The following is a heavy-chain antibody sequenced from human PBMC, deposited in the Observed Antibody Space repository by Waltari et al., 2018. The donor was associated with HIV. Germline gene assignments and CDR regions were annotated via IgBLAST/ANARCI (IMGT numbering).Heavy chain of an antibody. Sequence: EVQLVESGGGLVKPGGSLRLSCAASGFTFSNAGMTWVRQAPGKGLEWVGRIKSRADGGTTDHAAPVKDRFTIPRDDSKSTLFLQMNSLKTEDTAVYYCTTAPDYWGQGTLVTVSS. V-gene: IGHV3-15*01. CDR3: TTAPDY. J-gene: IGHJ4*02. CDR2: IKSRADGGTT. CDR1: GFTFSNAG.